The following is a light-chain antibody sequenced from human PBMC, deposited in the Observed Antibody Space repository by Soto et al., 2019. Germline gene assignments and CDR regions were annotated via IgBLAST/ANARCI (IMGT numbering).Light chain of an antibody. J-gene: IGKJ2*01. CDR1: QSVTSY. CDR3: QQSYTPQYT. V-gene: IGKV1-39*01. CDR2: AAS. Sequence: DIQMTQSPSSLSASIGDRVTITCRASQSVTSYLNWYQQKPGKAPTLLIYAASSLHSGVPSRFRGGGSGTDFTLTISSLHPEDFATYYCQQSYTPQYTFGQGTKLEIK.